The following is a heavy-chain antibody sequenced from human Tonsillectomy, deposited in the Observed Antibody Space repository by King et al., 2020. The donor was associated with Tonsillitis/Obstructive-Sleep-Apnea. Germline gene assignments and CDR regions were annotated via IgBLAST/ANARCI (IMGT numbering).Heavy chain of an antibody. V-gene: IGHV3-74*01. CDR3: ARVPHCSSSSCRYFQH. D-gene: IGHD2-2*01. CDR1: GFTFSSYW. J-gene: IGHJ1*01. Sequence: VQLVESGGGLVKPGGSLRLSCAAYGFTFSSYWMHWVRQAPGKGLVWVSRINSDGSSTSYADSVKGRCTISRDNAKNTLYLQMNSLRAEDTSVYYCARVPHCSSSSCRYFQHWGQGTLVTVSS. CDR2: INSDGSST.